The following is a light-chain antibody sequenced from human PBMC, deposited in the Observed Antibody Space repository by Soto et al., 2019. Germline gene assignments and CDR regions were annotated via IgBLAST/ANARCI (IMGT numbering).Light chain of an antibody. CDR2: DVI. Sequence: QSALTQPRSVSGSPGQSVTISCTGTSSDVGVYNYVSWYQQHPGKAPQLVIYDVIKRPSGVPYRFSGSKSGNTASLTISGLRAEDEADYYCCSYAGSSPWVFGGGTKLTVL. CDR3: CSYAGSSPWV. J-gene: IGLJ3*02. CDR1: SSDVGVYNY. V-gene: IGLV2-11*01.